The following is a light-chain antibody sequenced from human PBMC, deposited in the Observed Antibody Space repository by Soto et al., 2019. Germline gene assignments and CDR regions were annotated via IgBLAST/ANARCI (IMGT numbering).Light chain of an antibody. CDR3: QQYNSLPLT. CDR2: KPT. CDR1: QSISSW. V-gene: IGKV1-5*03. Sequence: DIQMTQSPSTLSASVGDRVTITCRASQSISSWLAWYQQKPGKAPKLLIYKPTSLESGVPSRFSGSGSGTEFTLTISSLQPDEFASYDDQQYNSLPLTFGGGTKVEIK. J-gene: IGKJ4*01.